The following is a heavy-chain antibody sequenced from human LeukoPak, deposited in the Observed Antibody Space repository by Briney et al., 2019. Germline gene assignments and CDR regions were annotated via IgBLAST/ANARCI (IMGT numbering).Heavy chain of an antibody. D-gene: IGHD2-15*01. Sequence: PGGSLRLSCAASGFTFNSYSMNWVRQAPGKGLEWVSYISSSSSTIYYADSVKGRFTISRDNAKNSLYLQMNSLRAEDTAVYYCARGPTPIYYYYMDVWGKGTTVTVSS. CDR3: ARGPTPIYYYYMDV. CDR1: GFTFNSYS. CDR2: ISSSSSTI. V-gene: IGHV3-48*04. J-gene: IGHJ6*03.